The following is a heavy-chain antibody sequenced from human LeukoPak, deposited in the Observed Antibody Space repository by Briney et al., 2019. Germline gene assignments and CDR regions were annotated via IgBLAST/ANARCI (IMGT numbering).Heavy chain of an antibody. CDR1: DFTFSNYV. CDR3: AKASSSSWYVLGN. D-gene: IGHD6-13*01. V-gene: IGHV3-23*01. CDR2: ISGSGGST. Sequence: PGVSLRLSCAASDFTFSNYVMSWVRQAPGKGLEWVSTISGSGGSTYYADSVKGRFTISRDNSKNTLYLQMNSLRAEDTAVYYCAKASSSSWYVLGNWGQGTLVTVSS. J-gene: IGHJ4*02.